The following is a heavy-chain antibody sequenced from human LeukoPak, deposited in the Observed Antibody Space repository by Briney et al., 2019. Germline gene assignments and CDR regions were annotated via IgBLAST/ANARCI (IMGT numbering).Heavy chain of an antibody. V-gene: IGHV3-48*04. J-gene: IGHJ4*02. Sequence: PGGSLRLSCTASGFKFSSFSMNWARQAPGKELEWLSYISSTSSAIYYADSVKGRFTISRDNAKNSLYLQMDSLRAEDTAIYYCARVIGSYGDSAYWGQGTLVTVSS. D-gene: IGHD3-16*01. CDR3: ARVIGSYGDSAY. CDR1: GFKFSSFS. CDR2: ISSTSSAI.